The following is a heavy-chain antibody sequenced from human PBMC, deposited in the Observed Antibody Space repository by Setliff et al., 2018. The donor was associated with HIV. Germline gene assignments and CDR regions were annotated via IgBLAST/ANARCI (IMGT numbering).Heavy chain of an antibody. J-gene: IGHJ4*02. D-gene: IGHD2-21*01. CDR2: IKRKTDGGTT. V-gene: IGHV3-15*01. CDR1: GFTFSNYE. Sequence: PGGSLRLSCAASGFTFSNYEMNWVRQAPGKGLEWVSYISSSGSTIYYADSVKGRIKRKTDGGTTEYAAPVQGRFTISKDDSENTLYLQMNSLKTEDTAVYYCTTDAKTGVATGYWGQGTLVTVSS. CDR3: TTDAKTGVATGY.